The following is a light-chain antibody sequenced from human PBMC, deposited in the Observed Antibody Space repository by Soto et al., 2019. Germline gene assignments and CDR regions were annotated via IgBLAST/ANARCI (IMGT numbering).Light chain of an antibody. V-gene: IGLV1-44*01. J-gene: IGLJ1*01. Sequence: QSVLTQPPSASGTPGQRVTISCSGSSSTIGSNTVNWYQQLPGTAPKLLIYSNNQRPSGVPDRFSGSKSGTSASLAISGLQSEDEADYYCAAWDDSLNGSFFGTGTKVTVL. CDR3: AAWDDSLNGSF. CDR2: SNN. CDR1: SSTIGSNT.